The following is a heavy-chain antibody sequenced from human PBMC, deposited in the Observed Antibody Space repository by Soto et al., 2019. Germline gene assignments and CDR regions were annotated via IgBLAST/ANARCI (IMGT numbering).Heavy chain of an antibody. CDR1: GFTFSSYA. J-gene: IGHJ5*02. V-gene: IGHV3-23*01. CDR2: ISGSGGST. Sequence: LRLSCAASGFTFSSYAMSWVRQAPGKGLEWVSGISGSGGSTYYADSVKGRFTISRDNSKNTLYLQMNSLRADDTAVYYCAKVMVKNWFDPWGQGTLVTVSS. D-gene: IGHD5-18*01. CDR3: AKVMVKNWFDP.